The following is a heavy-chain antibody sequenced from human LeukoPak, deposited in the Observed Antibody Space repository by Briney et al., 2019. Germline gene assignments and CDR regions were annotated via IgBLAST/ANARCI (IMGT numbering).Heavy chain of an antibody. J-gene: IGHJ4*02. CDR3: ARASDWSVDS. Sequence: SETLSLTCAVYGGSFSGYYWSWIRQPPGKGLEWIGEINHSGSTNYNPSLKSRVTISVDTSKNQFSLKMSSVTAADTAVYYCARASDWSVDSWGQGTLVTVSS. D-gene: IGHD3-9*01. V-gene: IGHV4-34*01. CDR2: INHSGST. CDR1: GGSFSGYY.